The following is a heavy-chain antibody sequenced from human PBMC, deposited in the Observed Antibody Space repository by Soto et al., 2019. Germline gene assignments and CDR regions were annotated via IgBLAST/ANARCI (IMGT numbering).Heavy chain of an antibody. V-gene: IGHV3-7*03. D-gene: IGHD4-4*01. Sequence: EVQLVESGGGLVQPGGSLRLSCAVSGFSFSSAWMTWIRQAPGKGLERVAIMNEDGSERYYVDSVKGRFTISRDNAKNALFLQMNSLRVEDTAVYFCARDRAYRRFDDWGQGSLVTVSS. J-gene: IGHJ4*02. CDR2: MNEDGSER. CDR3: ARDRAYRRFDD. CDR1: GFSFSSAW.